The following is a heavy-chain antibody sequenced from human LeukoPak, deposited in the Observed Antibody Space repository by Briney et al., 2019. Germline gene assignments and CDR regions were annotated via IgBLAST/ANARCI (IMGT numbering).Heavy chain of an antibody. J-gene: IGHJ6*03. V-gene: IGHV3-49*03. CDR2: LRSRNNGWAA. D-gene: IGHD4-23*01. CDR1: GFSFADYA. Sequence: GGSLRLSCTTSGFSFADYAISWFRQAPGKGLEWVSFLRSRNNGWAAEYAASVKGRFTISREDSKGIAYLHMNSLKTEDTADYYCARDQLGDDPGNYYYYYMDVWGKGTTVTVSS. CDR3: ARDQLGDDPGNYYYYYMDV.